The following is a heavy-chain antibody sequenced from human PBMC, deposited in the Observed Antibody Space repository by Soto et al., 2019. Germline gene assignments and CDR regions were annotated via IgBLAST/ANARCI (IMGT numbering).Heavy chain of an antibody. Sequence: QITLKESGPTLVKPTQTLTLTCTFSGFSLSTSGVGVGWIRQPPGKALEWLALIYWDDDKRYSPSLKSRLTITKDTSKNPVVLTMTNMDPVDTDTYYCEHRPSYCSGGSCYSGFAYWGQGTLVTVSS. J-gene: IGHJ4*02. CDR1: GFSLSTSGVG. D-gene: IGHD2-15*01. CDR2: IYWDDDK. CDR3: EHRPSYCSGGSCYSGFAY. V-gene: IGHV2-5*02.